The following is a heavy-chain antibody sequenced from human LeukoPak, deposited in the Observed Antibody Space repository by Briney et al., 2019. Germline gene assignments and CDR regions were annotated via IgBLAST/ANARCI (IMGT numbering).Heavy chain of an antibody. CDR3: ARRSYGDYVLGAFGTDY. J-gene: IGHJ4*02. CDR1: GGSISSSSYY. Sequence: SEALSLTCTVSGGSISSSSYYWGWLRQPPGRRLEWSGSIYYSGSTYYNPSLKSRVTISVDTSKNQFSLKLSSVTAADTAVYYCARRSYGDYVLGAFGTDYWGQGTLVTVSS. V-gene: IGHV4-39*01. CDR2: IYYSGST. D-gene: IGHD4-17*01.